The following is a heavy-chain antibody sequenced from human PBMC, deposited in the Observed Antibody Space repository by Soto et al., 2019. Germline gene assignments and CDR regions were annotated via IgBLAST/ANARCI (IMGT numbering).Heavy chain of an antibody. CDR3: ARELTPSLIQGIFDY. Sequence: ASVKVSCKASGGTFSSYAISWVRQAPGQGLEGMGGIIPIFGTANYAQKFQGRVTITADESTSTAYMELSSLRSEDTAVYYCARELTPSLIQGIFDYWGQGTLVTVSS. CDR2: IIPIFGTA. J-gene: IGHJ4*02. V-gene: IGHV1-69*13. D-gene: IGHD5-18*01. CDR1: GGTFSSYA.